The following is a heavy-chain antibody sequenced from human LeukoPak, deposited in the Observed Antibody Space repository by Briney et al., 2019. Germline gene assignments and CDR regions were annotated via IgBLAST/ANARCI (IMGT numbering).Heavy chain of an antibody. Sequence: PGGSLRLSCAASGFTVSSNYMSWVRQAPGKGLEWVSVIYSGGSTYYADSVKGRFTISRDNSKNTLYLQMNSLRAEDTAVYYCAREADIVVVPAAMDYYYGMDVWGQGTTVTVSS. V-gene: IGHV3-53*01. D-gene: IGHD2-2*01. CDR3: AREADIVVVPAAMDYYYGMDV. J-gene: IGHJ6*02. CDR2: IYSGGST. CDR1: GFTVSSNY.